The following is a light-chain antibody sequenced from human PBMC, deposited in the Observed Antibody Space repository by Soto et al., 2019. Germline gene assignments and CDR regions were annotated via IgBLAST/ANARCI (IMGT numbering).Light chain of an antibody. V-gene: IGLV2-8*01. CDR2: EVS. CDR1: SSDVGAYNF. Sequence: QSALTQPASVSGSPGQSITISCTGTSSDVGAYNFVSWYQQHPGKAPKLIFYEVSKRPSGVPDRFSGSKSGNTASLTVSGLQAEDEADYYCSSYAGSNNPVVFGGGTKLTVL. J-gene: IGLJ2*01. CDR3: SSYAGSNNPVV.